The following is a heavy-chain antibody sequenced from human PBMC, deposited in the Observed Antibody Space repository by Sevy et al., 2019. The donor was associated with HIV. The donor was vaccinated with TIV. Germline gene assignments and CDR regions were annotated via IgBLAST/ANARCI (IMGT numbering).Heavy chain of an antibody. CDR3: ARGDSSGYYGEDYYYYYMDV. CDR1: GFTFSDYY. Sequence: GGSLRLSCAASGFTFSDYYMSWIRQAPGKGLEWVSYISSSSSYTNYADSVKGRFTISRDNAKNSLYLQMNSVRAEDTAVYYCARGDSSGYYGEDYYYYYMDVWGKGTTVTVSS. J-gene: IGHJ6*03. CDR2: ISSSSSYT. V-gene: IGHV3-11*06. D-gene: IGHD3-22*01.